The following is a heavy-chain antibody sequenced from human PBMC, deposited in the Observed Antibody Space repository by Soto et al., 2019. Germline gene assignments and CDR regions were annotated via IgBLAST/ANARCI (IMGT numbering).Heavy chain of an antibody. V-gene: IGHV4-30-4*01. CDR3: ARDEAEVYGMDV. Sequence: PSETLSLTCTVSGGSISSGDYYWSWIRQPPGKGLEWIGYIYYSGSTYYNPSFKSRVTISVDTSKNQFSLKLSSVTAADTAVYYCARDEAEVYGMDVWGQGTTVTVSS. D-gene: IGHD6-19*01. CDR2: IYYSGST. CDR1: GGSISSGDYY. J-gene: IGHJ6*02.